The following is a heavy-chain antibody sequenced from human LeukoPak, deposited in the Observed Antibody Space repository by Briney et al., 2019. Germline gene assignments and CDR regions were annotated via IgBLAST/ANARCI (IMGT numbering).Heavy chain of an antibody. J-gene: IGHJ4*02. CDR3: AKDAYYYDSSGYPGSEY. Sequence: GGSLRLSCAASGFTFSSYAMHWVRQAPGKGLEWVAVISVDGSNKYYADSVKGRFTISRDNSKNTLYLQMNSLRAEDTAVYYCAKDAYYYDSSGYPGSEYWGQGTLVTVSS. CDR2: ISVDGSNK. V-gene: IGHV3-30*04. D-gene: IGHD3-22*01. CDR1: GFTFSSYA.